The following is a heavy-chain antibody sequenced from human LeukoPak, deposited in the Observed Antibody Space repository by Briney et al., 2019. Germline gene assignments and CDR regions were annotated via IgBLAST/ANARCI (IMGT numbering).Heavy chain of an antibody. V-gene: IGHV3-9*01. Sequence: GGSLRLSCAASGFTFDDYAMHWVRQAPGKGLEWVSGISWNSGSIGYADSVKGRFTISRDNAKNSLYMQMNSLRAEDTALYYCARDKGAGSGSYYDYWGQGTLVTVSS. J-gene: IGHJ4*02. D-gene: IGHD3-10*01. CDR1: GFTFDDYA. CDR2: ISWNSGSI. CDR3: ARDKGAGSGSYYDY.